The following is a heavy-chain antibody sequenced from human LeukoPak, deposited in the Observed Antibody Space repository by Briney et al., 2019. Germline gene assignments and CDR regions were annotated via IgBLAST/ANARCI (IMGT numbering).Heavy chain of an antibody. Sequence: GESLNISCKGSGYSFTSYWIGWVRQMPGKGLEWMGIIYPGDSDTRYSPSFQGQVTISADTSISTAYLQWSSLKASDTAMYYCARHLTGYTDYFDYWGQGTLVTVSS. V-gene: IGHV5-51*01. CDR1: GYSFTSYW. D-gene: IGHD3-9*01. CDR2: IYPGDSDT. J-gene: IGHJ4*02. CDR3: ARHLTGYTDYFDY.